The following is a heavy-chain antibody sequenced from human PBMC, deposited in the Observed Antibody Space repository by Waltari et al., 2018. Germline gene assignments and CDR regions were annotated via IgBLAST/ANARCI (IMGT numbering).Heavy chain of an antibody. Sequence: QVQLQESGPGVMKPSETLSLTCQVSGFTVVSGYYWGWIRQSPGQGLEWIGSAYHGGNIFYNPSLESLVSISLDRSENQVALEVRSLTAADTAVYYCARGTRVNLVRGAEWFDFWGPGMLVSVSS. J-gene: IGHJ5*01. CDR2: AYHGGNI. D-gene: IGHD3-10*01. V-gene: IGHV4-38-2*02. CDR1: GFTVVSGYY. CDR3: ARGTRVNLVRGAEWFDF.